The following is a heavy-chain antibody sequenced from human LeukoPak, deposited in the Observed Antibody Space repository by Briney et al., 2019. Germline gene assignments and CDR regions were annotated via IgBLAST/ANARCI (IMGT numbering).Heavy chain of an antibody. CDR2: INHSGST. CDR3: ARGRHGSGSYYLPNFDY. CDR1: GGSFSGYY. V-gene: IGHV4-34*01. D-gene: IGHD3-10*01. Sequence: PSETLSLTCAVYGGSFSGYYWSWIRQPPGKGLEWIGEINHSGSTNYSPSLKSRVTISVDTSKNQFSLKLSSVTAADTAVYYCARGRHGSGSYYLPNFDYWGQGTLVTVSS. J-gene: IGHJ4*02.